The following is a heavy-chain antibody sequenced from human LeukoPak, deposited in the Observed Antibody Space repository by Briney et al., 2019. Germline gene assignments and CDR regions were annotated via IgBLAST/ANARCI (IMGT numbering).Heavy chain of an antibody. CDR1: GGSISSNY. Sequence: SENLSLTCTVSGGSISSNYWSWIRQPPGRGLEWIGYIYSSGSISYNPSLKSRVTISVDTSKNQFSLKLTSVTAADTAVYYCAREMRTAFDYWGQGTLVTVSS. V-gene: IGHV4-59*01. CDR3: AREMRTAFDY. D-gene: IGHD5-18*01. J-gene: IGHJ4*02. CDR2: IYSSGSI.